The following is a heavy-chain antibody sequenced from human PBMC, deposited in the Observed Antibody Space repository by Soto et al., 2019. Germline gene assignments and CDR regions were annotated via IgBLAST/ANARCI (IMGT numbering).Heavy chain of an antibody. D-gene: IGHD2-15*01. CDR2: ISGGSAYI. V-gene: IGHV3-21*01. CDR1: GFIFSSYY. CDR3: ANTGCSRRRRYSAVDY. J-gene: IGHJ4*02. Sequence: GGSLRLSCVGPGFIFSSYYMNWVRQAPGKGLEWVSSISGGSAYIYYADSVKGRFTISRDNAKNSLYLEMNSLRVEDTAVYYCANTGCSRRRRYSAVDYWGQGALVTVS.